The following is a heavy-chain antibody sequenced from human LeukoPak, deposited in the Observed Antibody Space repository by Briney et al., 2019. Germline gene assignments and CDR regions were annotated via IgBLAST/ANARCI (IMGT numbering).Heavy chain of an antibody. D-gene: IGHD2-2*01. CDR3: ARVGLCTSTRCHDAFDF. CDR2: ISYDGSSK. V-gene: IGHV3-30*03. Sequence: PGGSLRLSCAASGFTFSTYSMNWVRQAPGKGLEWVAVISYDGSSKSYADSVKGRFTISGDNSKNTLYLQMNSLRTEDTAVYYCARVGLCTSTRCHDAFDFWGQGTMVTVSS. CDR1: GFTFSTYS. J-gene: IGHJ3*01.